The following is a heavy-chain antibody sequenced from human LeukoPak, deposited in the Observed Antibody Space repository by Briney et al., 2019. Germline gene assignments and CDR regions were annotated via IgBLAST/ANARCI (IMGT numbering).Heavy chain of an antibody. CDR2: ISGSGGST. Sequence: GGSLRLSCAASGFTFSSYAMSWVRQAPGKGLEWVSAISGSGGSTYYADSVKGRFTISRDNSKNTLYLQMNSLRAEDTAVYYCAKLGKDTAMVRGLGAFDIWGQGTMVTVSS. V-gene: IGHV3-23*01. CDR3: AKLGKDTAMVRGLGAFDI. J-gene: IGHJ3*02. D-gene: IGHD5-18*01. CDR1: GFTFSSYA.